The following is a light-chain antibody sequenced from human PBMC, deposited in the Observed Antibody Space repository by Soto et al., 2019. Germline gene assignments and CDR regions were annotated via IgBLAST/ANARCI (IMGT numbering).Light chain of an antibody. V-gene: IGKV1-39*01. Sequence: DIQMTPSPSSLSASVGGRVTITRRASQSISTYLNWYQQKPGKAPKLLIYAGPYLQSGVPSRFSGSGSGTEFTLTIRSLQPDDFATYYCQPYDSYSPLTFGGGTKVDIK. CDR3: QPYDSYSPLT. CDR2: AGP. J-gene: IGKJ4*01. CDR1: QSISTY.